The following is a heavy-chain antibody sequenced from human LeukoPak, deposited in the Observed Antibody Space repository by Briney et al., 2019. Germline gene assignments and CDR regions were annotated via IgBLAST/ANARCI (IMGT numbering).Heavy chain of an antibody. CDR2: ISWNSGSI. V-gene: IGHV3-9*01. CDR3: ARGGSIAVAGTGSDY. CDR1: GFTFDDYA. D-gene: IGHD6-19*01. Sequence: GGSLRLSCAASGFTFDDYAMHWVRQAPGKGLEWVSGISWNSGSIGYADSVKGRFTISRDNAKNSLYLQMNSLRAEDTALYYCARGGSIAVAGTGSDYWGQGTLVTVSS. J-gene: IGHJ4*02.